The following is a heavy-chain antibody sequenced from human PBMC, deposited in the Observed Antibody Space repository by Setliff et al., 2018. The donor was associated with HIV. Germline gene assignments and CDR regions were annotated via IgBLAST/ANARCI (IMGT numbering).Heavy chain of an antibody. V-gene: IGHV3-7*03. CDR2: IKYDESEK. D-gene: IGHD6-6*01. CDR3: AKDRIAARPGLFDY. Sequence: GGSLRLSCSASRFTFGDYWMNWVRQAPGKGLGWVANIKYDESEKYYAASVKGRFSISRDNARNSLYLQLNSLRAEDTAVYYCAKDRIAARPGLFDYWGQGTLVTVSS. CDR1: RFTFGDYW. J-gene: IGHJ4*02.